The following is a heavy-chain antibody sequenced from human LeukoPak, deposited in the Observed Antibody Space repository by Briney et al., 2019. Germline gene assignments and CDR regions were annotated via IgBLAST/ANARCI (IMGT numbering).Heavy chain of an antibody. D-gene: IGHD3-22*01. Sequence: GASVKVSCKASGGTFSSYAISWVRQAPGQGLEWMGGIIPIFGTANYAQKFQGRVTITADESTSTAYMELSSLRSEDTAVYYCARGEYYYYDSRPLPDWGQGTLVTVSS. CDR2: IIPIFGTA. J-gene: IGHJ4*02. CDR3: ARGEYYYYDSRPLPD. V-gene: IGHV1-69*13. CDR1: GGTFSSYA.